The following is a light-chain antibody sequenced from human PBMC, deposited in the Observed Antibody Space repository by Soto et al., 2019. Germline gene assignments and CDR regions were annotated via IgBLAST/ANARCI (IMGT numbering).Light chain of an antibody. CDR1: QDIGDH. V-gene: IGKV1-33*01. J-gene: IGKJ2*01. CDR3: QQYDHFPYA. Sequence: DIQMTQSPSSLSASVGDRVIITCQASQDIGDHLNWYQHKPGKVPKLLIYGASNLDAGVPLRFSGSGSGADFALTINTLQPEDIATYYCQQYDHFPYAFGQGTKVDI. CDR2: GAS.